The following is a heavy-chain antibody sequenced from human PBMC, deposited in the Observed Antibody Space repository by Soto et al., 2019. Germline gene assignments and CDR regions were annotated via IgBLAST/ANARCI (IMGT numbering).Heavy chain of an antibody. CDR3: ARSQGSSTSLEIYYYYYYGMDV. CDR2: IIPISDTT. J-gene: IGHJ6*02. Sequence: QVQLVQSGAEVQKPGSSVKVSCKASGGTFSSYAISWVRQAPGQGLEWMGGIIPISDTTNYAQKFQGGVTITADESTSTAYMELSSLRSEDTAVYYCARSQGSSTSLEIYYYYYYGMDVWGQGTTVTVSS. D-gene: IGHD2-2*01. V-gene: IGHV1-69*01. CDR1: GGTFSSYA.